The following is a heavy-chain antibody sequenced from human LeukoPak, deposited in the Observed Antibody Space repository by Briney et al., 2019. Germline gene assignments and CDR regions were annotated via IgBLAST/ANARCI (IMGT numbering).Heavy chain of an antibody. J-gene: IGHJ4*02. CDR3: ATEVDSGDYDNYFDY. V-gene: IGHV3-74*01. Sequence: GGSLRLSCAASGFTFSSYWMHWIRQAPGKGLVWVSRINRDGSSTSYADSVKGRFTTSRDNAKNTLYLQMNSLRAEDTAVYYCATEVDSGDYDNYFDYWGQGTLVTVSS. CDR2: INRDGSST. D-gene: IGHD4-17*01. CDR1: GFTFSSYW.